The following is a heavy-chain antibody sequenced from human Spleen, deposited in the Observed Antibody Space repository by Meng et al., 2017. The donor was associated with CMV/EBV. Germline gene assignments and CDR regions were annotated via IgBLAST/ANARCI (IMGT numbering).Heavy chain of an antibody. CDR1: SYTFNTYG. Sequence: ASVKVSCKASSYTFNTYGITWVRQAPGQGLECVGWISAYNGNTNYAQKLQGRVTMTTDTSTSTAYMELRSLRSDDTAVYYCARTQERYRRSAFDIWGLGTMVTVSS. CDR2: ISAYNGNT. D-gene: IGHD1-1*01. V-gene: IGHV1-18*01. J-gene: IGHJ3*02. CDR3: ARTQERYRRSAFDI.